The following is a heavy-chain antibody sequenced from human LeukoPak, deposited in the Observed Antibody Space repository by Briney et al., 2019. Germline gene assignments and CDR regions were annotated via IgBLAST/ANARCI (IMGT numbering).Heavy chain of an antibody. CDR3: ARGGAAAGIYAFDI. Sequence: PGGSLRLSCAASGFNFSTYGIHWVRQAPGKGLEWVAFIRSDGANEFYADSVKGRFTISRDNSKNSLYLHMGSLRPEDTAVYYCARGGAAAGIYAFDIWGQGTMVTVSS. D-gene: IGHD6-13*01. V-gene: IGHV3-30*02. J-gene: IGHJ3*02. CDR1: GFNFSTYG. CDR2: IRSDGANE.